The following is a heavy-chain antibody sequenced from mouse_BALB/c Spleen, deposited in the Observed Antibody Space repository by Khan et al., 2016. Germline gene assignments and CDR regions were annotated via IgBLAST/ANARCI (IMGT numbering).Heavy chain of an antibody. CDR2: FHPYNDDT. J-gene: IGHJ4*01. CDR3: ARGGNYRDYAIDY. D-gene: IGHD2-1*01. V-gene: IGHV1-47*01. Sequence: QVQLKQSGAELVKPGASVKMSCKAFGYTFTTYPIEWMKQNHGKSLEWIGNFHPYNDDTKYNEKFKGKAKLTVDKSSSTVYLELSRLTSDDSAVYAWARGGNYRDYAIDYWGQGTSVTVSS. CDR1: GYTFTTYP.